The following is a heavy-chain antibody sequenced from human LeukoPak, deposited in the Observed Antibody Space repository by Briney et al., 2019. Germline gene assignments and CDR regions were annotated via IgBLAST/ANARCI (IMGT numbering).Heavy chain of an antibody. V-gene: IGHV3-30-3*01. D-gene: IGHD6-6*01. Sequence: GGSLRLSCAASGFTFSSYAMHWVRQAPGKGLEWVAVISYDGSNKYYADSVKGRFTISRDNSKNTLYLQMNSLRAEDTAVYYCAKDLIAARSIGYWGQGTLVTVSS. CDR2: ISYDGSNK. CDR3: AKDLIAARSIGY. J-gene: IGHJ4*02. CDR1: GFTFSSYA.